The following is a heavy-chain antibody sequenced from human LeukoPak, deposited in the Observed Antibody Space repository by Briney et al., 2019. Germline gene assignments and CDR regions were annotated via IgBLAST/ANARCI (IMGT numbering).Heavy chain of an antibody. Sequence: GGTLRLSCAASGLTFTSHAMSCVREAPGKVPASVSALRGSGGSTSYAASVKGRFTISRDNSKNTLYLQMNSLRAEDTAVYYCAKNNPTMCTSTSCGWFDPWGQGTLVTVSS. J-gene: IGHJ5*02. D-gene: IGHD2-2*01. CDR1: GLTFTSHA. CDR3: AKNNPTMCTSTSCGWFDP. V-gene: IGHV3-23*01. CDR2: LRGSGGST.